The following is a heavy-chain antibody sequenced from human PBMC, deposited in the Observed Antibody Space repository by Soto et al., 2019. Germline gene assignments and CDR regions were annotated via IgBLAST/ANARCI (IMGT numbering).Heavy chain of an antibody. CDR1: GYTCTSYG. CDR3: AREYYDCWSGYSSNWFDT. V-gene: IGHV1-18*01. D-gene: IGHD3-3*01. Sequence: ASVKGSCKASGYTCTSYGISWVRQAPGQGLEWMGWISAYNGNTNYAQKLQGRVTMTTDTSTSTAYMELRSLRSDDTAVYYCAREYYDCWSGYSSNWFDTWGQGTLDIVSS. CDR2: ISAYNGNT. J-gene: IGHJ5*02.